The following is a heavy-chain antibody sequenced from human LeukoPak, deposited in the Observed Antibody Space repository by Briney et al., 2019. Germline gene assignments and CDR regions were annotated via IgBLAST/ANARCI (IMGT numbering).Heavy chain of an antibody. D-gene: IGHD6-13*01. CDR3: ARSLGIAAENTNYYYYMDV. Sequence: PGGSLRLSCRASGFTFGDYAMSWVRQAPGKGLEWVGFIRSKAYGGTTEYAASVKGRFTISRDDSKSIAYLQMNSLKTEDTAVYYCARSLGIAAENTNYYYYMDVWGKGTTVTVSS. CDR2: IRSKAYGGTT. V-gene: IGHV3-49*04. CDR1: GFTFGDYA. J-gene: IGHJ6*03.